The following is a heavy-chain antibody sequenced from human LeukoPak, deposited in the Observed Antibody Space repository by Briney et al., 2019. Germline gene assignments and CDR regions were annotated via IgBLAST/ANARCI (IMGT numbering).Heavy chain of an antibody. CDR1: GFSFSNYA. J-gene: IGHJ4*02. Sequence: GGSLRLSCVSSGFSFSNYAMSWVRQAPGKGLEWVSAISGSGGSTYYADSVKGRFTISRDNSKNTLYLQMNSLRAEDTAVYYCAKDPHSSGGYFDYWGQGTLVTVSS. V-gene: IGHV3-23*01. D-gene: IGHD1-26*01. CDR2: ISGSGGST. CDR3: AKDPHSSGGYFDY.